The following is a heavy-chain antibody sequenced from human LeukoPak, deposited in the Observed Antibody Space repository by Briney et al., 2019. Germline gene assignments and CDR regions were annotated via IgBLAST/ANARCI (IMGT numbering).Heavy chain of an antibody. CDR1: AGSISNGDYY. CDR2: IYYSGST. J-gene: IGHJ3*02. V-gene: IGHV4-30-4*01. Sequence: SETLSLTCTVSAGSISNGDYYWSWIRQPPGKGLEWTGYIYYSGSTYYNPSLKSRVTISVDTSKNQFSLKLSSVTAAHTAVYYCAILVTPIRAFDIWGQGTMVTVSS. D-gene: IGHD3-9*01. CDR3: AILVTPIRAFDI.